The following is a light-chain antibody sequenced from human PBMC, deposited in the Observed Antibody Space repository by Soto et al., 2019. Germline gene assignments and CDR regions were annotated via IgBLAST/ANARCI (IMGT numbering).Light chain of an antibody. CDR2: GTF. Sequence: ELVWTQSPDTLSLCTGKRATLSCRASQSLSSAALVWSQPRSGEPPRLHSVGTFSTATAIPARFSGSGSGTSFPLTIRRLEPEDSAEYYCQQYGSSPYPVGRATRL. CDR1: QSLSSAA. CDR3: QQYGSSPYP. V-gene: IGKV3-20*01. J-gene: IGKJ5*01.